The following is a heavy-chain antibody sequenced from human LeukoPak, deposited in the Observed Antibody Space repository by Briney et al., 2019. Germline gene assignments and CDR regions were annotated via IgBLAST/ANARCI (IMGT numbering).Heavy chain of an antibody. Sequence: GGSLRLSCAASGFTFDDYAIHWVRQAPGKGLEWVSGISWNSGSIGYADSVKGRFTISRDNAKNSLYLQMNSLRAEDTALYYCAFGIAAAGAFDYWGQGTLVTVSS. D-gene: IGHD6-13*01. CDR2: ISWNSGSI. J-gene: IGHJ4*02. V-gene: IGHV3-9*01. CDR1: GFTFDDYA. CDR3: AFGIAAAGAFDY.